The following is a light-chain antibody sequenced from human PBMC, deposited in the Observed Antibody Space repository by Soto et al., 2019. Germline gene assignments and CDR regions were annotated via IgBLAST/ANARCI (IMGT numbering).Light chain of an antibody. CDR2: RNS. J-gene: IGLJ1*01. Sequence: QSALTQPPSASGTPGQRVTISCSGSSSNIGSNYVYWYQQVPGTAPKLLIYRNSQRPSGVPDRFSDSKSGTSASLAISGLRSEDGAGLFCGGWDNRLTGYFLGTGTKITVL. CDR1: SSNIGSNY. CDR3: GGWDNRLTGYF. V-gene: IGLV1-47*01.